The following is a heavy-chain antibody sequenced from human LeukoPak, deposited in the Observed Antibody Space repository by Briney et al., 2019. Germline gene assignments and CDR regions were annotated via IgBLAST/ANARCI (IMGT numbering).Heavy chain of an antibody. J-gene: IGHJ4*02. CDR3: ARGHYDYIWGSYRYTDPGSLDY. CDR2: INHSGST. Sequence: SETLSLTCAVYGGSFSGYYWSWIRQPPGKGLEWIGEINHSGSTNYNPSLRSRVTISVDTSKNQFSLKLSSVTAADTAVYYCARGHYDYIWGSYRYTDPGSLDYWGQGTLVTVSS. CDR1: GGSFSGYY. V-gene: IGHV4-34*01. D-gene: IGHD3-16*02.